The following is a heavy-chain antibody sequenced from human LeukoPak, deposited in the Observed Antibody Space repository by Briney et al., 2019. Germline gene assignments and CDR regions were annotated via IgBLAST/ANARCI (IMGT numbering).Heavy chain of an antibody. CDR1: GYTFTGYY. J-gene: IGHJ5*02. Sequence: ASVKVSCKASGYTFTGYYMHWVRQAPGQGLEWMGRINPNSGGTNYAQKFQGWVTMTRDTSISTAYMELSRLRSDDTAVYYCAATDLRYYYDSLKFDPWGQGTLVTVSS. V-gene: IGHV1-2*04. CDR3: AATDLRYYYDSLKFDP. CDR2: INPNSGGT. D-gene: IGHD3-22*01.